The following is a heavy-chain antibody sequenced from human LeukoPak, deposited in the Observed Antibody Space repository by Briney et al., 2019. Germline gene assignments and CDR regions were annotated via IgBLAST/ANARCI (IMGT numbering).Heavy chain of an antibody. CDR1: GFTFSSYG. J-gene: IGHJ6*03. D-gene: IGHD3-3*01. CDR3: ARDQGFSYYYYYMDV. Sequence: GGSLRLSCAVSGFTFSSYGMSWVRQAPGKGLEWVANINQDGSEKYYVDSVKGRFTISRDNAKKSLYLQMNSLRAEDTAVYYCARDQGFSYYYYYMDVWGKGTTVTVSS. CDR2: INQDGSEK. V-gene: IGHV3-7*01.